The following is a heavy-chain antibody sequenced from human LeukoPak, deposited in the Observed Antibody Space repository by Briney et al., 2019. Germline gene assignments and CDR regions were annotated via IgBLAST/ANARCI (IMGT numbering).Heavy chain of an antibody. J-gene: IGHJ4*02. D-gene: IGHD2-15*01. CDR3: AKVRYCSGVNCYPDDN. V-gene: IGHV3-30*18. Sequence: GSLRLSCAASRFTFSNYVMHWVRQAPGKGLEWVAVISYDGSDKYYADSVKGRFTISRDNSKNMLYLEMNSLSTEDTAVYYCAKVRYCSGVNCYPDDNWGQGTLVTVSS. CDR1: RFTFSNYV. CDR2: ISYDGSDK.